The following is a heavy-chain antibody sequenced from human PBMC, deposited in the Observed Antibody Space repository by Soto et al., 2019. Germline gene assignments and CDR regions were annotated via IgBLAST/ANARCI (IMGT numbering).Heavy chain of an antibody. Sequence: QVQLVESGGGVVQPGRSLRLSCAASGFTFSSYGMHWVRQAPGKGLEWVAVIWYDGSNKYYADSVKGRFTISRDNSKNTLYLQMNSLRAEDTAVYYCARDGESSGWSYFDYWGQGTLVTVSS. CDR1: GFTFSSYG. V-gene: IGHV3-33*01. CDR3: ARDGESSGWSYFDY. D-gene: IGHD6-19*01. CDR2: IWYDGSNK. J-gene: IGHJ4*02.